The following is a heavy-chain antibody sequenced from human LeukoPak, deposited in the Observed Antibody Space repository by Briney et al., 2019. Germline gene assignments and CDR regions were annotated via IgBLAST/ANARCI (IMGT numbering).Heavy chain of an antibody. CDR1: GGTFSSYA. V-gene: IGHV1-69*04. Sequence: ASVKVSCKASGGTFSSYAISWVRQAPGQGLEWMGRIISIFGIANYAQKFQGRVTITADKSTSTAYMELSSLRSEDTAVYYCARDLDIVVVPAAYNWFDPWGQGTLVTVSS. CDR2: IISIFGIA. J-gene: IGHJ5*02. D-gene: IGHD2-2*03. CDR3: ARDLDIVVVPAAYNWFDP.